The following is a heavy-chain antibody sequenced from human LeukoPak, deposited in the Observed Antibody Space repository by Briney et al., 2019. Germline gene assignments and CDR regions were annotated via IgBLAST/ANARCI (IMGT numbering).Heavy chain of an antibody. CDR2: INPSVGST. Sequence: ASVKVSCKASGYTFTRHYMHWVRQAPGQGLEWMGIINPSVGSTSYAQKFQGRVTMTRDTSTSTVYMELSSLRSEDTAVYYCARDIAAAGNLDYWGQGTLVTVSS. CDR3: ARDIAAAGNLDY. J-gene: IGHJ4*02. V-gene: IGHV1-46*01. D-gene: IGHD6-13*01. CDR1: GYTFTRHY.